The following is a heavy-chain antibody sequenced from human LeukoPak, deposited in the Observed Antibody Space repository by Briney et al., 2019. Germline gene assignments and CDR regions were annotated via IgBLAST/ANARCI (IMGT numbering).Heavy chain of an antibody. V-gene: IGHV4-59*01. CDR1: GGSISSYY. CDR2: IYYSGST. D-gene: IGHD3/OR15-3a*01. J-gene: IGHJ5*02. CDR3: ARVVDLNWFDP. Sequence: PSETLSLTCTVSGGSISSYYWSWIRQPPGKGLEWIGYIYYSGSTNYNPTLKSRVTISVDTSKNQFSLKLSSVTAADTAVYYCARVVDLNWFDPWGQGTLATVSS.